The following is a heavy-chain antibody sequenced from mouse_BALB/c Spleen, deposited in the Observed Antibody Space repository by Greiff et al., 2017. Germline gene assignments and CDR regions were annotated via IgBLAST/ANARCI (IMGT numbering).Heavy chain of an antibody. Sequence: EVQLEESGAELVKPGGSVKLSCTASGFNIKDTYMPWVKQRPEQGLEWIGRIDPANGNTKYDPKFPGKATITADTSSNTAYLQLSSLTSEDTAVYYCARSGRLDYWGQGTTLTVSS. CDR1: GFNIKDTY. D-gene: IGHD1-2*01. J-gene: IGHJ2*01. V-gene: IGHV14-3*02. CDR2: IDPANGNT. CDR3: ARSGRLDY.